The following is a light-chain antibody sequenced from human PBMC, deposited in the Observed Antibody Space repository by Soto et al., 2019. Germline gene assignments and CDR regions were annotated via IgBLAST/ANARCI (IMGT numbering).Light chain of an antibody. J-gene: IGKJ5*01. CDR3: QQYSNWPPIT. Sequence: EMVMPQSPAPLSVSPGERATLSCRASQSVSSKLAWYQQKPGQAPRLLIYDTSTRATGIPARFSGSGSGTEFTLTISSLQSEDFAVYYCQQYSNWPPITFGQGTRLEIK. CDR1: QSVSSK. V-gene: IGKV3-15*01. CDR2: DTS.